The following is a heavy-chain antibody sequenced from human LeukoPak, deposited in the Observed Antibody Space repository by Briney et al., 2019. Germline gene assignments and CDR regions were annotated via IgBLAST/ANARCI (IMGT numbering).Heavy chain of an antibody. V-gene: IGHV4-59*01. CDR3: ARDDYYDSSGYYNY. J-gene: IGHJ4*02. CDR2: IYYSGST. CDR1: GGSISSYY. Sequence: PSETLSLTCTVSGGSISSYYWSWIRQPPGKGLGWIGYIYYSGSTNYNPSLKSRVTISVDTSKNQFSLKLSSVTAADTAVYYCARDDYYDSSGYYNYWGQGTLVTVSS. D-gene: IGHD3-22*01.